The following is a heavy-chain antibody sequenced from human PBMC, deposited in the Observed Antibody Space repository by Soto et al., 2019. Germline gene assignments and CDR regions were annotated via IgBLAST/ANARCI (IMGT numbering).Heavy chain of an antibody. Sequence: QLQLQESGSGLVKPSQTLSLTCAVSGGSISSGGSSWSWIRQPPGKGLEWIGYIYHSGSTYYNPSRKRRGTMSVDRSKSQFSLKLSSVTAADTAVYYCARAGDSSGPVALGYWGQGTLVTVSS. V-gene: IGHV4-30-2*01. CDR3: ARAGDSSGPVALGY. CDR1: GGSISSGGSS. J-gene: IGHJ4*02. D-gene: IGHD6-19*01. CDR2: IYHSGST.